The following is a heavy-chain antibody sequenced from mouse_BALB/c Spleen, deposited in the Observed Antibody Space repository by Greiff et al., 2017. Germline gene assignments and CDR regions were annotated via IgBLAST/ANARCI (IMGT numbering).Heavy chain of an antibody. CDR1: GYTFTDYA. CDR2: ISTYYGDA. J-gene: IGHJ2*01. Sequence: QVQLKESGAELVRPGVSVKISCKGSGYTFTDYAMHWVKQSHAKSLEWIGVISTYYGDASYNQKFKGKATMTVDKSSSTAYMELARLTSEDSAIYYCARLYDSSGYWGQGTTLTVSS. V-gene: IGHV1S137*01. D-gene: IGHD2-3*01. CDR3: ARLYDSSGY.